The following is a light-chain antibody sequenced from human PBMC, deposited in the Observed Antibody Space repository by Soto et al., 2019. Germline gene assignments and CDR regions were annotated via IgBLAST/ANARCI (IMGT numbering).Light chain of an antibody. Sequence: QSALTQPPSASGSPGQSVTISCTGTSSDIGGYNYVSWYQQHPGKAPKLMIYEVSKRPSGVPDRFSGSKSGTSASLAITGLQAEDEADYYCQAYDNSLGVSVLFGGGTKVTVL. CDR2: EVS. J-gene: IGLJ3*02. V-gene: IGLV2-8*01. CDR1: SSDIGGYNY. CDR3: QAYDNSLGVSVL.